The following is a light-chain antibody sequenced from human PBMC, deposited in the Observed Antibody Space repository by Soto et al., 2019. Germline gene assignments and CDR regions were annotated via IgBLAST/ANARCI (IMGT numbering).Light chain of an antibody. Sequence: DIQMTQSPSSLSASVGDRVSITCQASQDISSYLTWYQQKPGKAPKVLIYDAANLETGVPLRFGGSGSGTDFTFTISGLQPEDVATYYCQQYDNLPYTFGQGTTLEIK. CDR2: DAA. CDR1: QDISSY. V-gene: IGKV1-33*01. CDR3: QQYDNLPYT. J-gene: IGKJ2*01.